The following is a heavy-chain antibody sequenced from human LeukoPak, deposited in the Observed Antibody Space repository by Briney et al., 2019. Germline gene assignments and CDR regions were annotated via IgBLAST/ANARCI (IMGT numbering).Heavy chain of an antibody. D-gene: IGHD4-17*01. V-gene: IGHV1-8*01. J-gene: IGHJ4*02. Sequence: GASVKVSCKASGYTFTSYDINWVRQATGQGLEWMGWMNPNSGNTGYAQKFQGRVTMTRNTSISTAYMELSSLRSEDTAVYYCARGDYGDFRVFYTLFDYWGQGTLVTVSS. CDR3: ARGDYGDFRVFYTLFDY. CDR1: GYTFTSYD. CDR2: MNPNSGNT.